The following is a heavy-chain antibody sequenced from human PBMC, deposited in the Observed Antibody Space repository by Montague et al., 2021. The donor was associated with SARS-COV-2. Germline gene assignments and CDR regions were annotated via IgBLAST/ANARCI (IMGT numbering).Heavy chain of an antibody. Sequence: PVLVKPTQTLTLTCTLSGFSINADGVGVGWIRQPPGKALEWLALIYWNEDRLYNSSLKNRLSITKDTSKNQVLLTLTNMDPVDTATYYCARRFTDYASSSSWFDPWGQGILVTVS. CDR1: GFSINADGVG. CDR3: ARRFTDYASSSSWFDP. V-gene: IGHV2-5*01. CDR2: IYWNEDR. D-gene: IGHD3-10*01. J-gene: IGHJ5*02.